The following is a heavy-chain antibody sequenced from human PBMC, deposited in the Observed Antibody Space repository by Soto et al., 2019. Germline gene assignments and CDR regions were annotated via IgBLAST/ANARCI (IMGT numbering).Heavy chain of an antibody. CDR2: ISYDGSNK. V-gene: IGHV3-30*18. J-gene: IGHJ6*02. D-gene: IGHD3-9*01. Sequence: QVQLVESGGGVVQPGRSLRLSCAASGFTFSSYGMHWVRQAPGKGLEWVAVISYDGSNKYYADSVKGRFTISRDNSKNTLYLKMNSLRAEDTAVYYCANDILTGYYYYYYGMDVWGQGTTVTVSS. CDR3: ANDILTGYYYYYYGMDV. CDR1: GFTFSSYG.